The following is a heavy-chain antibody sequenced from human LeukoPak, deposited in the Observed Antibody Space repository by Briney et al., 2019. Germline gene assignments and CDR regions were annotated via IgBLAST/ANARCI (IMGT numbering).Heavy chain of an antibody. Sequence: SETLCLTCAVYGGSFSGYYWSWIRQPPGKGLEWIGEINHSGSTNYNPSLKSRVTISVDTSKNQFSLKLSSVTAADTAVYYCARRTGYSSRWYSLSWFDPWGQGTLVTVSS. CDR1: GGSFSGYY. CDR3: ARRTGYSSRWYSLSWFDP. CDR2: INHSGST. D-gene: IGHD6-13*01. V-gene: IGHV4-34*01. J-gene: IGHJ5*02.